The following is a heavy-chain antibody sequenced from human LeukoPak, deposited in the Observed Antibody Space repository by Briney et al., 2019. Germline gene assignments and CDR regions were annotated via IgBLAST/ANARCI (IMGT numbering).Heavy chain of an antibody. D-gene: IGHD2-2*01. V-gene: IGHV1-2*02. J-gene: IGHJ4*02. CDR2: INPNSGGT. CDR1: GYTFTGYY. Sequence: GASVKVSCKASGYTFTGYYMHWVRQAPGQGLEWMGWINPNSGGTNYAQKFQGRVTMTRDTSISTAYMELSRLRSDDTAVYYCASIRCSSTSCYSHWGQGTLVTVSS. CDR3: ASIRCSSTSCYSH.